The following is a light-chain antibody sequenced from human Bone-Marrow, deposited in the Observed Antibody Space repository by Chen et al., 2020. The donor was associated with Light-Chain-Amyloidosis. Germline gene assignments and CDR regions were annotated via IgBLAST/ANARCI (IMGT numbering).Light chain of an antibody. CDR1: KIGSTS. Sequence: SYVLTQPSSGSVAPGQTDTIACGENKIGSTSVHWYQQTPGQAPLLVVYDDSDRPSGIPERLSGSNSGNTATLTISRVEAGDEADHYFQVWDRSSDRPVFGGGTKLTVL. V-gene: IGLV3-21*02. CDR2: DDS. CDR3: QVWDRSSDRPV. J-gene: IGLJ3*02.